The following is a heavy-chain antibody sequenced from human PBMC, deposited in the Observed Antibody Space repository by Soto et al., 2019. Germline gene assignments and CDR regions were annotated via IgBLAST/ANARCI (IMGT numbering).Heavy chain of an antibody. CDR2: IYYSGST. V-gene: IGHV4-30-4*01. J-gene: IGHJ4*02. Sequence: PSETLSLTCTVSGDSINSGYSYWSWVRQSPGKGLEWIGYIYYSGSTYYKPSLKSRLIISIDTPRNQFSLKLTSATAADTAVYFCARVASDLRYFDSWGQGTLVTVSS. D-gene: IGHD6-6*01. CDR1: GDSINSGYSY. CDR3: ARVASDLRYFDS.